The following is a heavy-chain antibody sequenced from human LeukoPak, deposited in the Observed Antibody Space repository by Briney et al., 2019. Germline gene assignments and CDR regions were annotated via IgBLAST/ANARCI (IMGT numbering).Heavy chain of an antibody. V-gene: IGHV1-8*01. CDR2: MNPNSGNT. CDR1: GYTFTSYD. D-gene: IGHD3-16*02. CDR3: ALLMITFGGVIGKFDY. J-gene: IGHJ4*02. Sequence: ASVKVSCKASGYTFTSYDINWVRQATGQGLEWMGWMNPNSGNTGYAQKFQGRVTMTRNTSISTAYMELSRLRSDDTAVYYCALLMITFGGVIGKFDYWGQGTLVTVSS.